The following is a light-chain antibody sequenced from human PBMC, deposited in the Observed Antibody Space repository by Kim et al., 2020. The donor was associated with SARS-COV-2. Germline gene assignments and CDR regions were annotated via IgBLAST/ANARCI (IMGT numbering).Light chain of an antibody. J-gene: IGKJ2*01. CDR3: QQYGSSPRT. CDR1: QSVSSSY. Sequence: EIVLTQSPGTLSLSPGERATLSCRASQSVSSSYLAWYQQKPGQAPRLLIYGASSSATGIPDRFSGSGSGTDFTLNISRLEPEDFVVYYCQQYGSSPRTFGQGTKLEI. CDR2: GAS. V-gene: IGKV3-20*01.